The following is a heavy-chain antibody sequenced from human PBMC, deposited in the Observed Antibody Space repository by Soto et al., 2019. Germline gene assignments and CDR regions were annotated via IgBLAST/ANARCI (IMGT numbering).Heavy chain of an antibody. CDR3: ARDNYVSGSGWFDP. Sequence: EVKLVESGGGLVQPGGSLRLSCAAAGFTLSSYAMHWVRQAPGKGLEWVSYISRSSSNIYYADSVKGRFTISRDNAKNSLYLQMNSLRAEDTAVYYCARDNYVSGSGWFDPWGQGTLVTVSS. J-gene: IGHJ5*02. V-gene: IGHV3-48*01. CDR2: ISRSSSNI. CDR1: GFTLSSYA. D-gene: IGHD3-10*01.